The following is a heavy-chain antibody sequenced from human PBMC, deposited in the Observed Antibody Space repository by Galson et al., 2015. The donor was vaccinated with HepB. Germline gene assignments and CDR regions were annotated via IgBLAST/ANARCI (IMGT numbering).Heavy chain of an antibody. CDR2: ITDSGGGT. CDR1: GVTFSSYA. J-gene: IGHJ4*02. D-gene: IGHD2-2*01. Sequence: SLRLSCAVSGVTFSSYAMSWVRQAPGKGLEWVSLITDSGGGTYYADSVKGRFTVSRDNAKNSLYLQMNSLRAEDTALYYCARSGYCSTTSCYFVPHWGQGTLVTVSS. CDR3: ARSGYCSTTSCYFVPH. V-gene: IGHV3-23*01.